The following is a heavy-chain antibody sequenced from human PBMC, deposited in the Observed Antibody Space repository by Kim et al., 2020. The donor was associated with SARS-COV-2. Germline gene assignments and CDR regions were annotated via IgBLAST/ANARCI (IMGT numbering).Heavy chain of an antibody. D-gene: IGHD3-16*01. CDR2: IYYSGST. CDR1: GGSIGSSSYY. J-gene: IGHJ4*01. V-gene: IGHV4-39*01. CDR3: ARRGGATPPFGIDY. Sequence: SETLSLSCAVSGGSIGSSSYYWTWIRQPPGKGLEWIGSIYYSGSTYYNPSLKSRVTISVDTSKNQFSLKLSSVTAADTAVYYCARRGGATPPFGIDYWG.